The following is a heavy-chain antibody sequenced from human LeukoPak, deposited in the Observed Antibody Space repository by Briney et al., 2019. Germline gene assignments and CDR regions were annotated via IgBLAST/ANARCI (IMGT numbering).Heavy chain of an antibody. CDR1: GFDFSSNW. J-gene: IGHJ4*02. CDR3: AKDHYWSIDY. V-gene: IGHV3-74*01. D-gene: IGHD3-3*01. CDR2: IKGDGIST. Sequence: GGSLRLSCAASGFDFSSNWMHWVRHAPGQGLVWVSRIKGDGISTNYADSVKGRFTISRDIAKNTLYLQMNSLRAEDTGVYYCAKDHYWSIDYWGRGTLVTVTS.